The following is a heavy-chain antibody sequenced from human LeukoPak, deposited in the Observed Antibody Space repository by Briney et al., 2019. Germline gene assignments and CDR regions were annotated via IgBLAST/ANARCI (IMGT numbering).Heavy chain of an antibody. V-gene: IGHV3-30-3*01. J-gene: IGHJ3*02. CDR3: ASLPVLWFGEGHAFDI. D-gene: IGHD3-10*01. CDR2: ISYDGSNK. Sequence: GRSLRLSCAASGFTFSSYAMHWVRQAPGKGLEWVAVISYDGSNKYYADSVKGRFTISRGNSKNTLYLQMNSLRAEDTAVYYCASLPVLWFGEGHAFDIWGQGTMVTVSS. CDR1: GFTFSSYA.